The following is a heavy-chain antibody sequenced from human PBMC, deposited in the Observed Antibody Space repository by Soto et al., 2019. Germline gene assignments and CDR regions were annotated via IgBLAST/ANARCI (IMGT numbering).Heavy chain of an antibody. CDR2: IYSGGST. Sequence: GGSLRLSCAASGFTVSSNYMSWVRQAPGKGLEWVSVIYSGGSTYYADSVKGRFTISRDNSKNTLYLQMNSLRAEDTAVYYCARDRVTIFGVVTDYYYMDVWGKGTTVTVSS. V-gene: IGHV3-66*01. CDR3: ARDRVTIFGVVTDYYYMDV. D-gene: IGHD3-3*01. J-gene: IGHJ6*03. CDR1: GFTVSSNY.